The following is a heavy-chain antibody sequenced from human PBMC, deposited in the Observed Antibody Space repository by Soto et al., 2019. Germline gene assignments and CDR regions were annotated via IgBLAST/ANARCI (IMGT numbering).Heavy chain of an antibody. CDR1: GGSISSYY. CDR2: IYFSGST. CDR3: ARGGLVEWLLPEGGLRFDP. D-gene: IGHD3-3*01. Sequence: QVQLQESGPGLVKPSETLSLTCTVSGGSISSYYWSWIRQPPGKGQEWIGYIYFSGSTNYNPSLKSRVTISVDTSKNQFSLKLSSVTAADTAVYYCARGGLVEWLLPEGGLRFDPWGQGTLVTVSS. J-gene: IGHJ5*02. V-gene: IGHV4-59*01.